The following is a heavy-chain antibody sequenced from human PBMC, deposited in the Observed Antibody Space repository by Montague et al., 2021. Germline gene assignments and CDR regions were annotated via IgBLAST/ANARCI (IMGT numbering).Heavy chain of an antibody. CDR1: GASITSSPYY. CDR2: IYYSANT. Sequence: SETLSLTCTVSGASITSSPYYWGWIRQPPGKGLEWIGSIYYSANTYYNPSLKSRLSISVDTTKNQFSLRLKSVTAADTAVYHCARVDCDGDCYTFDPWGQGTLVTVSS. V-gene: IGHV4-39*01. D-gene: IGHD2-21*02. J-gene: IGHJ5*02. CDR3: ARVDCDGDCYTFDP.